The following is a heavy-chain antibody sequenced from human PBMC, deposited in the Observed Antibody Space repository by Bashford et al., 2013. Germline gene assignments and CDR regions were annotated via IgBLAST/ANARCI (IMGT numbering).Heavy chain of an antibody. CDR2: IYYSGST. Sequence: SETLSLTCTVSGGSVSSGSYYWSWIRQPPGKGLEWIGYIYYSGSTNYNPSLKSRVTISVETSKNQFSLKLSSVTAADTAVYYCARRTSAYFDFWNTYYFDSWGQGTLVTVSS. V-gene: IGHV4-61*01. D-gene: IGHD3-3*01. CDR1: GGSVSSGSYY. J-gene: IGHJ4*02. CDR3: ARRTSAYFDFWNTYYFDS.